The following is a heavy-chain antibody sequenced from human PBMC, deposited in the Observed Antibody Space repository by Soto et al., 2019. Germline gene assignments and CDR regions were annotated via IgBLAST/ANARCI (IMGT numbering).Heavy chain of an antibody. V-gene: IGHV4-39*01. J-gene: IGHJ4*02. D-gene: IGHD6-6*01. CDR1: SASLSSSTYY. CDR2: IYYSGNT. CDR3: ASSSPFHY. Sequence: PSETLSLTCSVSSASLSSSTYYWGWIRQPPGRGPGWIGSIYYSGNTYYKPSLKSRVSISIDTSRNQFSLKLTSVTAADTGVYYCASSSPFHYWGPGILVTVSS.